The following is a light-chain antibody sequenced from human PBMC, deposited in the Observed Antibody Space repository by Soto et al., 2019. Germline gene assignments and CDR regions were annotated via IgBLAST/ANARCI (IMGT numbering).Light chain of an antibody. Sequence: QSVLTQPASVSGSPGQSITISCTGTSSDVGGHNSVSWYQQHPGKAPKLMIYNVSNRPSGVSNRFSGSKSGNTASLTISGLLAEDEADDYSTSYTSSSTYVFGAGTKVTVL. CDR1: SSDVGGHNS. V-gene: IGLV2-14*01. CDR3: TSYTSSSTYV. J-gene: IGLJ1*01. CDR2: NVS.